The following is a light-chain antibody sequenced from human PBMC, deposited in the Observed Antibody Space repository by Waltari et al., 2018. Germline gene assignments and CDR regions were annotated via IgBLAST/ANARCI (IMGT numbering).Light chain of an antibody. V-gene: IGKV3-20*01. CDR2: EAS. CDR3: QNHERLPAT. CDR1: QNIGRY. J-gene: IGKJ1*01. Sequence: EIVLTQSPGPLSLSPGERATPSCRASQNIGRYLVWYQQKPGQAPRLLIYEASRRATGIPDRFSGSGSGTDFSLTISRLEPEDFAIYYCQNHERLPATFGQGTKVEIK.